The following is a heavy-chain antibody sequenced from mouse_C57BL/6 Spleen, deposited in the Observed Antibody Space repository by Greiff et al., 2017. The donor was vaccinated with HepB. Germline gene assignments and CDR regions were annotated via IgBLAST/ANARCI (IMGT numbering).Heavy chain of an antibody. CDR1: GFTFSSYA. J-gene: IGHJ4*01. CDR2: ISDGGSYT. CDR3: ARDTTVVADAMDY. V-gene: IGHV5-4*01. D-gene: IGHD1-1*01. Sequence: EVKLVESGGGLVKPGGSLKLSCAASGFTFSSYAMSWVRQTPEKRLEWVATISDGGSYTYYPDNVKGRFTISRDNAKNNLYLQMSHLTSEDTAMYYCARDTTVVADAMDYWGQGTSVTVSS.